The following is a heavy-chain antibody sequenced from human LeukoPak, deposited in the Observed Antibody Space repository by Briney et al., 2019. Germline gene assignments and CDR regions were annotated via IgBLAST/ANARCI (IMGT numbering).Heavy chain of an antibody. CDR3: ARDWITIFGVANWFDP. CDR1: GYTVTSYG. CDR2: ISAYNGNT. J-gene: IGHJ5*02. V-gene: IGHV1-18*01. Sequence: GASVKVSCKASGYTVTSYGISWVRQAPGQGLEWMGWISAYNGNTNYAQKLQGRVTMTTDTSTSTAYMELRSLRSDDTPVYYCARDWITIFGVANWFDPWGQGTLVTVSS. D-gene: IGHD3-3*01.